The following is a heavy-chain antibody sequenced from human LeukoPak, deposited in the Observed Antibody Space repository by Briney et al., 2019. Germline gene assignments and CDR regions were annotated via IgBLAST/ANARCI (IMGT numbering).Heavy chain of an antibody. D-gene: IGHD3-22*01. CDR3: ARGEDYYDSSGTGLFDY. J-gene: IGHJ4*02. V-gene: IGHV3-21*01. CDR2: ISSSSSYI. CDR1: GFTFSSYS. Sequence: PGGSLRLSCAASGFTFSSYSMNWVRQAPGKGLEWVSSISSSSSYIYYADSVKGRFTISRDNAKNSLYLQMNSLRAEDTAVYYCARGEDYYDSSGTGLFDYWGQGTLVTVSS.